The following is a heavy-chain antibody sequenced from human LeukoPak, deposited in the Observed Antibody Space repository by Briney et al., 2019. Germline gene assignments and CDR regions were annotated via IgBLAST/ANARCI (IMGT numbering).Heavy chain of an antibody. CDR2: IYHRGNT. CDR3: AREVESWFGNLLSYFDS. CDR1: GFSIGTGYS. J-gene: IGHJ4*02. D-gene: IGHD3-10*01. V-gene: IGHV4-38-2*02. Sequence: PSETLSLTCSVSGFSIGTGYSWGWTRQPPGKGLEWIGTIYHRGNTYYNPSLMSRVTISLDTSKNRFSLRLTSVTAADTALYYCAREVESWFGNLLSYFDSWGQGTQVTVSS.